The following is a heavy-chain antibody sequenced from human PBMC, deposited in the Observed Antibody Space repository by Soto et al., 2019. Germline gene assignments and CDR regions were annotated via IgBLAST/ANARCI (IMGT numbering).Heavy chain of an antibody. D-gene: IGHD2-2*01. CDR2: ISYDGSNK. V-gene: IGHV3-30-3*01. CDR3: ARGRYQPLPDY. Sequence: QVQLVESGGGVVQPGRSLRLSCAASGFIFSSYFMHWVRQAPDKGLECLAVISYDGSNKYYADSVKGRFTISRDNSKNTLYLQMDSLRTEDTGVYYCARGRYQPLPDYWGQGTLVTVSS. J-gene: IGHJ4*02. CDR1: GFIFSSYF.